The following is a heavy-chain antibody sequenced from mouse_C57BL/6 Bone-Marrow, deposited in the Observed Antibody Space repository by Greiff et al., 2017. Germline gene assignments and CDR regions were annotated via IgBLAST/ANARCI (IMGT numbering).Heavy chain of an antibody. CDR3: AREGITTVVGY. CDR1: GYTFTSYW. V-gene: IGHV1-59*01. D-gene: IGHD1-1*01. CDR2: IDPSDSYT. J-gene: IGHJ2*01. Sequence: QVQLQQPGAELVRPGTSVKLSCKASGYTFTSYWMHWVKQMPGQGLEWIGVIDPSDSYTNYNQKFKGKATLTVDTSSSTAYMQLSSLTSEDSAVYYCAREGITTVVGYWGQGTTLTVSS.